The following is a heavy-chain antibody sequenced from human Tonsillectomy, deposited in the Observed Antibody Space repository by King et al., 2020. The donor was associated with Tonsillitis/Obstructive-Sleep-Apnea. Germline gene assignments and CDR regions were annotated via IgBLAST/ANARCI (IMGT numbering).Heavy chain of an antibody. J-gene: IGHJ4*02. Sequence: VQLVQSGAEVKKPGASVKVSCKASGYTFTKSAMHWVRQAPGQRPEWMGWINAANGYTKYSQKFQDRFTITRDTSATTANMELSSLRSEDTAVYYCARDRGECSGGACYPFDYWGRGTLVTVSS. V-gene: IGHV1-3*01. CDR1: GYTFTKSA. D-gene: IGHD2-15*01. CDR3: ARDRGECSGGACYPFDY. CDR2: INAANGYT.